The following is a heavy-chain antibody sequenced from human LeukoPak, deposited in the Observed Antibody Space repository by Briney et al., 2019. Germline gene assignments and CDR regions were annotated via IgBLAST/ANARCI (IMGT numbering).Heavy chain of an antibody. CDR2: ISGSGGST. J-gene: IGHJ4*02. Sequence: GGSLRLSCAASGFTFSSYAMSCVRQAPGKGLEWVSAISGSGGSTYYADSVKGRFTISRDNSKNTLYLQMNSLRAEDTAVYHCAKGRWLQNSGFDYWGQGTLVTVSS. CDR3: AKGRWLQNSGFDY. CDR1: GFTFSSYA. V-gene: IGHV3-23*01. D-gene: IGHD5-24*01.